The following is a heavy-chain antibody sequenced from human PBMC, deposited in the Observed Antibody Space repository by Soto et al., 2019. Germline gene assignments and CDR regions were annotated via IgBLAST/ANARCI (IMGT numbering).Heavy chain of an antibody. J-gene: IGHJ6*02. CDR3: ARDVYRYSSSSPEDV. D-gene: IGHD6-6*01. CDR1: GFTFSDYY. V-gene: IGHV3-11*06. Sequence: PGGSLRLSCAASGFTFSDYYMSWIRQAPGKGLDWVAYISSSSRTTKYGDSVKGRFTISRDNAKNSLFLQMNSLGGEDTAVYYCARDVYRYSSSSPEDVWGQGTTVTVSS. CDR2: ISSSSRTT.